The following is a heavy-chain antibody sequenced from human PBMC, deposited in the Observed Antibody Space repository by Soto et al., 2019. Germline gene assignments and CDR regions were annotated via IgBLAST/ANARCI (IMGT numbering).Heavy chain of an antibody. CDR1: GFSLSTSGVG. CDR3: AHKGHHCRGGSCFRY. Sequence: QITLKESGPTLVKPTQTLTLTCTFSGFSLSTSGVGVGWIRQPPGKALEWLALIYWDDDKRYSPSLKSRLTITKDTSNNQVVLTMTNMDPVETATYYCAHKGHHCRGGSCFRYWGQGTLVTVSS. D-gene: IGHD2-15*01. V-gene: IGHV2-5*02. CDR2: IYWDDDK. J-gene: IGHJ4*02.